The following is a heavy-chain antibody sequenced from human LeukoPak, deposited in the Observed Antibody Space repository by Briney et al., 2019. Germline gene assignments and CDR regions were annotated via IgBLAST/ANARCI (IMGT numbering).Heavy chain of an antibody. CDR2: ISSSSSYI. CDR3: ARDPLAAAGKDY. Sequence: AGGSLRLSCAASGFTFSSYSMNWVRQAPGKGLEWVSSISSSSSYIYYADSVKGRFTISRDNAKNSLYLQMNSLRAEDTAVYYCARDPLAAAGKDYWGQGTLVTVSS. V-gene: IGHV3-21*01. J-gene: IGHJ4*02. D-gene: IGHD6-13*01. CDR1: GFTFSSYS.